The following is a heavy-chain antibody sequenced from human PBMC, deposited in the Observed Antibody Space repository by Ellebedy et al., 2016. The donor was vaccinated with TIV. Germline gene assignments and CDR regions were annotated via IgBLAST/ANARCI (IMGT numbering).Heavy chain of an antibody. CDR3: ARDIGYNCFDH. Sequence: GESLKISCAASRFTFSSYFMTWVRQAPGKGLEWVASIKTDGSEKYYVDSVKGRFTISRDNAKNSLYLQMSSLRAEDTAVYYCARDIGYNCFDHWGQGTLVTVSS. D-gene: IGHD5-12*01. CDR2: IKTDGSEK. J-gene: IGHJ5*02. CDR1: RFTFSSYF. V-gene: IGHV3-7*01.